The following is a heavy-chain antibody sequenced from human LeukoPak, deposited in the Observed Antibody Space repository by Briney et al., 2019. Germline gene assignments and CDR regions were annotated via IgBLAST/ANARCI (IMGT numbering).Heavy chain of an antibody. J-gene: IGHJ4*02. V-gene: IGHV3-30-3*01. CDR1: GFTFSTYT. D-gene: IGHD6-19*01. CDR3: ARRGSSRCFDY. Sequence: GGSLRLSCAASGFTFSTYTMHWVRQAPGKGLEWVAVISYDGSNKYYADSVKGRFTISRDNSENTLYLQMNSLRAEDTAVYYCARRGSSRCFDYWGQGTLVTVSS. CDR2: ISYDGSNK.